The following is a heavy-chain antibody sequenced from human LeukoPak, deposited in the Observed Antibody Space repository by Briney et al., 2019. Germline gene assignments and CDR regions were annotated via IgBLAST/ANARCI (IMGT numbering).Heavy chain of an antibody. J-gene: IGHJ6*02. V-gene: IGHV3-30-3*01. D-gene: IGHD3-22*01. CDR1: GFTFSSYA. CDR2: ISYDGSNK. CDR3: ARDRVMGSSGYYRHYYYYYGMDV. Sequence: GRSPRLSCAASGFTFSSYAMHWVRQAPGKGLEWVAVISYDGSNKYYADSVKGRFTISSDNSKNTLYLQMNSLRAEDTAVYYCARDRVMGSSGYYRHYYYYYGMDVWGQGTTVTVSS.